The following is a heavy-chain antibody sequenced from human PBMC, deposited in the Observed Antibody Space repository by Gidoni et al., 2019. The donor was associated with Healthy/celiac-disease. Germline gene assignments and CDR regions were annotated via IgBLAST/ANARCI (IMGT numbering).Heavy chain of an antibody. CDR3: ARARGMIVATIEGGFDY. J-gene: IGHJ4*02. CDR1: GGTFSSYA. V-gene: IGHV1-69*01. D-gene: IGHD5-12*01. CDR2: IIPIFGTA. Sequence: QVQLVQSGAEVKKPGSSVTVSCKASGGTFSSYAISWVRQAPGQGLEWMGGIIPIFGTANYAQKFQGRVTITADESTSTAYMELSSLRSEDTAVYYCARARGMIVATIEGGFDYWGQGTLVTVSS.